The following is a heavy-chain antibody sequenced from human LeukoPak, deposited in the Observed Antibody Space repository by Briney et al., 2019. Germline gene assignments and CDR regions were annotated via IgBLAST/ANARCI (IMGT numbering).Heavy chain of an antibody. CDR3: ARDQRVTDKYSSSWYAS. CDR1: GYTFTGYY. J-gene: IGHJ5*02. Sequence: ASVKVSCKASGYTFTGYYMHWVRQAPGQGLEWMGWNNPNSGGTNYAQKFQGWVTMTRDTSISTAYMELSRLRSDDTAVYYCARDQRVTDKYSSSWYASWGQGTLVTVSS. CDR2: NNPNSGGT. D-gene: IGHD6-13*01. V-gene: IGHV1-2*04.